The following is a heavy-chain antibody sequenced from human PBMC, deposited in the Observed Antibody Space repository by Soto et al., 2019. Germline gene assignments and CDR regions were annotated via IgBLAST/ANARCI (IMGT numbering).Heavy chain of an antibody. D-gene: IGHD2-21*02. CDR1: VFSLIPNWVR. Sequence: AGPPVCNHPHTLTLTGSFSVFSLIPNWVRVGCIRQPPGKALEWRSRIYWNDDKRYGPSLKSRLTITKDTSKNQVVLTMTNMDPVDTATYYCAHRYCGGDCWYGMDVWGHGTTGTVSS. V-gene: IGHV2-5*01. CDR3: AHRYCGGDCWYGMDV. J-gene: IGHJ6*02. CDR2: IYWNDDK.